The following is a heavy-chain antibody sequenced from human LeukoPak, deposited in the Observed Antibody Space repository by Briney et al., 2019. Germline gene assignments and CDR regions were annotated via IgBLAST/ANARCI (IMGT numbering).Heavy chain of an antibody. D-gene: IGHD5-18*01. CDR2: ISRSSNTI. Sequence: GGSLRLSCAASGFTFSSYNMNWVRQAPGKGLEWVSYISRSSNTIYYADSVKGRFTISRDNANNSLYVQMNSLRAEDTAIYYCARDRSGGYSYTFDYWGQGTLVTVSS. CDR1: GFTFSSYN. V-gene: IGHV3-48*01. J-gene: IGHJ4*02. CDR3: ARDRSGGYSYTFDY.